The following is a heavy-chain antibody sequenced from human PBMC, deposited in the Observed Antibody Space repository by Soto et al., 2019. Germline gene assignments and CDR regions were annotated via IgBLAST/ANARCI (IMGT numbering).Heavy chain of an antibody. Sequence: GGSLRLSCAASGFTFSSYAMHWVRQAPGKGLEWVAVISYDGSNKYYADSVKGRFTISRDNSKNTPYLQMNSLRAEDTAVYYCARDHDSSGWDPRPPRQHYWGQGTLVTVSS. J-gene: IGHJ4*02. CDR2: ISYDGSNK. D-gene: IGHD6-19*01. V-gene: IGHV3-30-3*01. CDR3: ARDHDSSGWDPRPPRQHY. CDR1: GFTFSSYA.